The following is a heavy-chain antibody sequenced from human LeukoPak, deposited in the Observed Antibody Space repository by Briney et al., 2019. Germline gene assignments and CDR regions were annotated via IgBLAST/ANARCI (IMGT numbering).Heavy chain of an antibody. CDR3: AHRLVGLLWFGELVGDAFDI. V-gene: IGHV2-5*01. Sequence: SGPTLVNPTQTLTLTCTFSGFSLSTSGVGVGWIRQPPGKALEWLALIYWNDDKRYSPSLKSRLTITKDTSKNQVVLTVTNMDPVDTATYYCAHRLVGLLWFGELVGDAFDIWGQGTMVTVSS. J-gene: IGHJ3*02. CDR1: GFSLSTSGVG. CDR2: IYWNDDK. D-gene: IGHD3-10*01.